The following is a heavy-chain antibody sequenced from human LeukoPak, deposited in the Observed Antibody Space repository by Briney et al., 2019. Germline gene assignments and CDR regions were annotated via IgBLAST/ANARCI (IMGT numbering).Heavy chain of an antibody. D-gene: IGHD5-24*01. J-gene: IGHJ4*02. CDR1: GYSFTSYW. Sequence: GESLKISCKGSGYSFTSYWIGWVRQLPGKGLEWMGIIYPGDSDTRYSPSFQGQVTISADKSISTAYLQWSSLKASDTAMYYCARVMEMATTYYFDYWGQGTLATVSS. V-gene: IGHV5-51*01. CDR2: IYPGDSDT. CDR3: ARVMEMATTYYFDY.